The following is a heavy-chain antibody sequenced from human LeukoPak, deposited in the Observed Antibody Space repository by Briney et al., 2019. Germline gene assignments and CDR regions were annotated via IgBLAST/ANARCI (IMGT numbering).Heavy chain of an antibody. V-gene: IGHV3-74*01. D-gene: IGHD2-21*02. J-gene: IGHJ6*03. CDR2: INSDGINT. CDR1: GFTFSNYW. CDR3: ARAYCGGDCYSYYYYYYMDV. Sequence: GGSLRLSCAASGFTFSNYWMHWVRQAPGKGLVWVSRINSDGINTSYADSVKGRFTISRDNAKNTLNLQMNSLRAEDTAVYYCARAYCGGDCYSYYYYYYMDVWGKGTTVTISS.